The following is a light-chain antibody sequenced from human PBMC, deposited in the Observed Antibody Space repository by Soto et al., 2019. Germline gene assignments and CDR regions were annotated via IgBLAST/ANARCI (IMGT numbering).Light chain of an antibody. V-gene: IGLV2-14*01. J-gene: IGLJ2*01. CDR1: SSDVGGYNY. CDR2: DVS. CDR3: SSYTSSCTVV. Sequence: QSALTQPASVSGSPGQSITISCTGTSSDVGGYNYVSWYQQHPGKAPKLMIYDVSNRPLGVSNRFSGSKSGNTASLTISGLQAEDEADYYCSSYTSSCTVVFGGGTQLTVL.